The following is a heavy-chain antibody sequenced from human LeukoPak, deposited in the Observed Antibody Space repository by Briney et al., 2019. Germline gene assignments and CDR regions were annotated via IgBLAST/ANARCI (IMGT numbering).Heavy chain of an antibody. J-gene: IGHJ6*02. CDR3: ARQTIAAAGTWMDV. CDR1: GGSISSYY. Sequence: SETLSLTCTVSGGSISSYYWSWIRQPPGKGLEWIGNIYYSGSTNYNPSLKSRVTISVDTSKNQFSLKLSSVTAADTAVYYCARQTIAAAGTWMDVWGQGTTVTVSS. CDR2: IYYSGST. V-gene: IGHV4-59*08. D-gene: IGHD6-13*01.